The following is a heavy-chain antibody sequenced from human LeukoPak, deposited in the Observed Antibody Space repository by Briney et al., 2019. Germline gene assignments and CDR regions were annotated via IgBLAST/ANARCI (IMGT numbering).Heavy chain of an antibody. V-gene: IGHV1-2*02. D-gene: IGHD1-1*01. CDR2: INPNSGGT. J-gene: IGHJ4*02. Sequence: ASVTVSCKASGYTFTGYYMHWVRQAPGQGLGWMGWINPNSGGTNYAQKFQGRVTMTRDTSISTAYMELSRLRSDDTAVYYCARVLSNWNYHDYWGQGTLVTVSS. CDR1: GYTFTGYY. CDR3: ARVLSNWNYHDY.